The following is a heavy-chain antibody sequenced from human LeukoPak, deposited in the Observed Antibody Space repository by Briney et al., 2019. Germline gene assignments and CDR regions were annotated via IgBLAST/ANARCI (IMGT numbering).Heavy chain of an antibody. CDR2: INHSGGT. Sequence: SETPSLTCAVYGGSFSGYYWSWIRQPPGKGLEWIGEINHSGGTNYNPSLKSRVTISVDTSKNQFSLKLSSVTAADTAVYYCARAGGTIFGVVTLRYYFDYWGQGTLVTVSS. D-gene: IGHD3-3*01. CDR3: ARAGGTIFGVVTLRYYFDY. J-gene: IGHJ4*02. CDR1: GGSFSGYY. V-gene: IGHV4-34*01.